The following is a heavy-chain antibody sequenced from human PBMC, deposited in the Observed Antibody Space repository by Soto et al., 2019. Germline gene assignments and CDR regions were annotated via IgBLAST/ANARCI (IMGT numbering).Heavy chain of an antibody. Sequence: GGSLRLSCAASGFPFSSYTMHWARQAPGKGLEWVAVISYDGSNKYYADSVKGRFTISRDNSKNTLSLQMNSLRTEDTAVYYCAEVQGGQAPVDYWGQGTLVTVSS. J-gene: IGHJ4*02. CDR1: GFPFSSYT. V-gene: IGHV3-30*18. CDR3: AEVQGGQAPVDY. D-gene: IGHD6-25*01. CDR2: ISYDGSNK.